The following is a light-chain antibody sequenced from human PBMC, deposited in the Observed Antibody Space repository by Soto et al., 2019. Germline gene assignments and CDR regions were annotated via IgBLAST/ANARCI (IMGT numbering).Light chain of an antibody. V-gene: IGKV3-11*01. J-gene: IGKJ2*01. Sequence: EIVLTQSPATLSLSPGERATLSCRASQFVTNNVAWYQQKPGQAPRLLISDGSNRASGIPARFVGGGSRTDFTLTSTGLQPEGFAVYFWQQRDDLYTFGQGTKLQIK. CDR1: QFVTNN. CDR2: DGS. CDR3: QQRDDLYT.